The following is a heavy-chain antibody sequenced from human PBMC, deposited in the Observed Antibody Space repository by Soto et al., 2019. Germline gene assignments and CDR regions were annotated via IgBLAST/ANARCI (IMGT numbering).Heavy chain of an antibody. CDR1: GGTFSSYP. J-gene: IGHJ6*02. D-gene: IGHD6-19*01. CDR3: ARASSGWSYGMDV. V-gene: IGHV1-69*02. CDR2: IIPILGIA. Sequence: QVQLVQSGAEVKKPGSSVKVSCKASGGTFSSYPISWVRQAPGQGLEWMGRIIPILGIANYAQKFQGRVTITADKSTSTAYMELSSLRAEDTAVYYCARASSGWSYGMDVWGQGTTVTVSS.